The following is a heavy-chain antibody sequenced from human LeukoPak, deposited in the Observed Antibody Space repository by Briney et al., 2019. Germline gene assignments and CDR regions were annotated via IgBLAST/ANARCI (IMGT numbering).Heavy chain of an antibody. Sequence: SETLSLTCAAYGGSFSGYYWSWIRQPPGKGLEWIGEINHSGSTNYNPSLKSRVTISVDTSKNQFSLKLSSVTAADTAVYYCARGAGSPPYYYYGMDVWGQGTTVTVSS. J-gene: IGHJ6*02. D-gene: IGHD3-10*01. CDR2: INHSGST. CDR1: GGSFSGYY. CDR3: ARGAGSPPYYYYGMDV. V-gene: IGHV4-34*01.